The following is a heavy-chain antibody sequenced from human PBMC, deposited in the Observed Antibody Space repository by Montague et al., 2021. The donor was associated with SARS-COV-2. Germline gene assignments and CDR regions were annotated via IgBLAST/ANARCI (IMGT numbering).Heavy chain of an antibody. CDR3: AQNKWLGDNTFDV. V-gene: IGHV2-5*02. CDR1: GFSLSTSGVG. CDR2: IYWDDDK. J-gene: IGHJ4*03. D-gene: IGHD3-10*01. Sequence: PALVKPTQTLTLTCTFSGFSLSTSGVGVSWIRQPPGKALEWLALIYWDDDKYFNPSLKSRLTISKDTSKNQVVLTMTYMDPVDTATYYCAQNKWLGDNTFDVWGQGTLVTVSS.